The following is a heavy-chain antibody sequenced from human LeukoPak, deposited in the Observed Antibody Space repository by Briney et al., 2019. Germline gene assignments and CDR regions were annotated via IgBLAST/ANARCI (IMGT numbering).Heavy chain of an antibody. Sequence: PGGSLRLSCAASGFIFHTYAMSWVRQPPGKGLEWVSTITASGNYTAYADSVKGRFTISRDSSKNTLYLQMNSLRAEDTAVYYCAKGSSGSRPYYFDYWGQGTLVTVSS. V-gene: IGHV3-23*01. CDR2: ITASGNYT. J-gene: IGHJ4*02. CDR3: AKGSSGSRPYYFDY. D-gene: IGHD3-10*01. CDR1: GFIFHTYA.